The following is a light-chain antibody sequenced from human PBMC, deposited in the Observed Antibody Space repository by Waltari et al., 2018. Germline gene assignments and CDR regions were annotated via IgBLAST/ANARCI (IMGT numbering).Light chain of an antibody. Sequence: QLVLTQSPSASASLGASVKLTCTLSSGHNSYAIAWHQQQPEKGPRYLMKLNSDGSHSKGDGSPERFSGSSSGAERYLTISSLQSEDEADYYCQTWDSGTVVFGGGTKLTVL. V-gene: IGLV4-69*01. CDR2: LNSDGSH. CDR3: QTWDSGTVV. J-gene: IGLJ2*01. CDR1: SGHNSYA.